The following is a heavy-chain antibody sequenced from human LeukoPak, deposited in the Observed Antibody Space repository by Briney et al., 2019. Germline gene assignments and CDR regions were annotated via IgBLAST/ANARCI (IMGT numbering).Heavy chain of an antibody. V-gene: IGHV3-30-3*01. CDR2: LSNDGNNY. J-gene: IGHJ4*02. Sequence: GGSLRFSCAASGFTFSENNVHWVRQAPGKGLEWVALLSNDGNNYAYADSVKGRFTLSGDKSKTTLYLQMNSLRGEDTAVYYCARDRSGFYSVDYWGQGTLVTVSS. D-gene: IGHD5-12*01. CDR3: ARDRSGFYSVDY. CDR1: GFTFSENN.